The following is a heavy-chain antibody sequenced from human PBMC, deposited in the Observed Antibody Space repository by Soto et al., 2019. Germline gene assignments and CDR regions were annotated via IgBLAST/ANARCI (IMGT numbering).Heavy chain of an antibody. V-gene: IGHV3-48*02. J-gene: IGHJ6*02. Sequence: EVQLVGSGGGLVQPGGSLRLSCAASGFTFSSYGMNWVRQAPGKGLEWVSYISSSSSTIYYADSVKGRFTVSRDNDKKSLYLQMNGLRDEDTAVYYCARASTGDYYYYYGMDVWGQGTTVTVSS. CDR1: GFTFSSYG. CDR2: ISSSSSTI. CDR3: ARASTGDYYYYYGMDV.